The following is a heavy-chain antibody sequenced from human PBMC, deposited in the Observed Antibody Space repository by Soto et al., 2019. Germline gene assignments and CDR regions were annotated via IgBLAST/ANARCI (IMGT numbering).Heavy chain of an antibody. Sequence: SVKVSCKDSGYTLTEFAIHWVRQAPGKGLEWMGRIIPILGIANYAQKFQGRVTITANKSTSTAYMELNSLSAEDTAVYYCAKWGYVGDFTPWGQGTLVTVSS. D-gene: IGHD4-17*01. V-gene: IGHV1-69*04. J-gene: IGHJ5*02. CDR3: AKWGYVGDFTP. CDR1: GYTLTEFA. CDR2: IIPILGIA.